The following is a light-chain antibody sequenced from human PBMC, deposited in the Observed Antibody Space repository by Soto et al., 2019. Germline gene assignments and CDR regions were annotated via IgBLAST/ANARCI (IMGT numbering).Light chain of an antibody. J-gene: IGKJ2*01. V-gene: IGKV3-20*01. CDR2: AAS. CDR3: QQYGTSPHT. Sequence: EIVLTQSPGTLSLSPGERATLSCRASQSVNSNYLGWYQKKPAQAPRLLIYAASSRATGVPDRFSGSGSGTDFTLTISRLEPEDFAVYYCQQYGTSPHTFGQGTKVDIK. CDR1: QSVNSNY.